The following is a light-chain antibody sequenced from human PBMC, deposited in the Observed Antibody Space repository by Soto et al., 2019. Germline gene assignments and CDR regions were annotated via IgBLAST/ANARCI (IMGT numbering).Light chain of an antibody. CDR3: RLYTSISTYG. CDR2: EVN. J-gene: IGLJ1*01. CDR1: SSDMGSYNR. Sequence: QSALTKPASGSSSPGQSVTTSCTGISSDMGSYNRVSWYQQPPGTAPKLMIYEVNNRPSGVPDRFSGSTSGNPASLTISGFKAEDEADYYCRLYTSISTYGFGTGTKVTVL. V-gene: IGLV2-18*01.